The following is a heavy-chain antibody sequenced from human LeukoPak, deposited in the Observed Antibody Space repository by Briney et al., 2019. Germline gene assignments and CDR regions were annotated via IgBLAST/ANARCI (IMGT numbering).Heavy chain of an antibody. CDR3: ARADGDSSGYYHLSYFDY. CDR1: GFTVSSNY. Sequence: SGGSLRLSCAASGFTVSSNYMSWVRQAPGKGLEWVSAIYSGGSTYYADSVKGRFTISRDNSKNTLYLQMNSLRAEDTAVYYCARADGDSSGYYHLSYFDYWGQGTLVTVSS. V-gene: IGHV3-53*01. D-gene: IGHD3-22*01. CDR2: IYSGGST. J-gene: IGHJ4*02.